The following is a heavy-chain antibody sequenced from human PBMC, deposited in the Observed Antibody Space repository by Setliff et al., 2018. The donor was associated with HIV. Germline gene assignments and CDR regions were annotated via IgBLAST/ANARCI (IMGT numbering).Heavy chain of an antibody. CDR3: AKGVAGLQYYYYYMDV. Sequence: SETLSLTCAVYGGSFSGYYWTWIRQPPGKGLEWIGEITHSGSTNYNPSLETRVTISVDTSKNQFSLKLSSVTAADTAVYYCAKGVAGLQYYYYYMDVWGKRTTVTVSS. D-gene: IGHD6-19*01. J-gene: IGHJ6*03. CDR2: ITHSGST. V-gene: IGHV4-34*01. CDR1: GGSFSGYY.